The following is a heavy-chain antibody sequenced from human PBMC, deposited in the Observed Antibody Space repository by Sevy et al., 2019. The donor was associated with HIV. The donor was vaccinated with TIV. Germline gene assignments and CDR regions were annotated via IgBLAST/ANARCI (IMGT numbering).Heavy chain of an antibody. V-gene: IGHV3-7*01. CDR3: ARRYFDL. Sequence: GGSLRLSCVASGFTFDNYWMQWVRQAPGKGLEWVANIRQDGNEIYYADSVKGRFTISRDNAEESLYLQMSNLRVEDTAIYYCARRYFDLWGQGILVTVSS. J-gene: IGHJ4*02. CDR1: GFTFDNYW. CDR2: IRQDGNEI.